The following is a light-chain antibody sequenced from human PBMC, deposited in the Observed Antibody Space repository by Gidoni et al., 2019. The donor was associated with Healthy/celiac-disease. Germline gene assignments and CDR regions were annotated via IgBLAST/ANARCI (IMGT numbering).Light chain of an antibody. CDR3: QQRSNWPLT. CDR1: QSVSSY. Sequence: DMALTQSPATLSLSPGESATRSCRASQSVSSYLAWYQQKPGQSPRLLIYDASNRATGIPARFSGSGSGTDFTLTISSLEPEDFAVYYCQQRSNWPLTFGPGTKVDIK. J-gene: IGKJ3*01. CDR2: DAS. V-gene: IGKV3-11*01.